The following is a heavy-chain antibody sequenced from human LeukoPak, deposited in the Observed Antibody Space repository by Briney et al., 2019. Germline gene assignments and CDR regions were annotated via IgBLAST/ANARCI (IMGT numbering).Heavy chain of an antibody. CDR2: IRAEGHRT. J-gene: IGHJ4*02. CDR1: RFSFTTYS. V-gene: IGHV3-23*01. CDR3: GKDGHCHDSVCPTKIVVAGYVDH. Sequence: GGSLRLSCRPSRFSFTTYSMKWVRQAPGKGLEWGSVIRAEGHRTYYADSVKGRFTISRDNSNNMLNLQMNRRRDEDTAIHKCGKDGHCHDSVCPTKIVVAGYVDHWGQGTLVTVSS. D-gene: IGHD6-19*01.